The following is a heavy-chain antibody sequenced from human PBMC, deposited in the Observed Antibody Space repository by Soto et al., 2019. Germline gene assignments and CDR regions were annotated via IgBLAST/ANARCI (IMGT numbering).Heavy chain of an antibody. J-gene: IGHJ6*02. CDR3: AGALENPYFYYGLNV. Sequence: AWWSLRLSCSASVFSFSSYGMEWFRLAPGKGLEWVAATTYDGGIKHYVDSVKGRFTISRDNSKNTLYLQMNSLKVEDTATYYCAGALENPYFYYGLNVWGQGTTVTVSS. D-gene: IGHD1-1*01. CDR2: TTYDGGIK. CDR1: VFSFSSYG. V-gene: IGHV3-30*03.